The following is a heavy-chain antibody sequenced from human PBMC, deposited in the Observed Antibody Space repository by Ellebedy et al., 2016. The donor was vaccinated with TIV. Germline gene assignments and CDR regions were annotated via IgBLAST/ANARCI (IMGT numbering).Heavy chain of an antibody. Sequence: MPSETLSLTCIVSGGSISSSSYHWDWIRQPPGKGLEWIGSIHSSGSTQYNPSLKSRVTISVDKSKNQFPLKMSSVTPADTAVLYCARVWGIATRPVDSWGQGTLVTVSP. CDR3: ARVWGIATRPVDS. J-gene: IGHJ4*02. V-gene: IGHV4-39*06. D-gene: IGHD6-6*01. CDR1: GGSISSSSYH. CDR2: IHSSGST.